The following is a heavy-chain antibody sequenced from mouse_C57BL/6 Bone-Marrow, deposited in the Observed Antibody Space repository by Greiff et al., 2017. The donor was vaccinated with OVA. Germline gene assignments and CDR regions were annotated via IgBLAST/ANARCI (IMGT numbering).Heavy chain of an antibody. Sequence: EVQLQQSGAELVRPGASVKLSCTASGFNIKDYYMHWVKQRPEQGLEWIGRIDPEDGDTEYAPKFQGKATMTADTSSNTAYLQLSSLTSEDTAVYYCTTCGDGRSHWYFDVWGTGTTVTVSS. CDR3: TTCGDGRSHWYFDV. CDR2: IDPEDGDT. J-gene: IGHJ1*03. CDR1: GFNIKDYY. V-gene: IGHV14-1*01. D-gene: IGHD1-1*01.